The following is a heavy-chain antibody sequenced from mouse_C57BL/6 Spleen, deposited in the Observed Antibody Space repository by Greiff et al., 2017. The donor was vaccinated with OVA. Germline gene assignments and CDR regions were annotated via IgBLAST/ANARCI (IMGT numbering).Heavy chain of an antibody. J-gene: IGHJ1*03. CDR2: ISYDGSN. D-gene: IGHD1-1*01. Sequence: EVQLQESGPGLVKPSQSLSLTCSVTGYSITSGYYWNWIRQFPGNKLEWMGYISYDGSNNYNPSLKNRISITRDTSKNQFFLKLNSVTTEDTATYYCAREGDYGSYWYFDVWGTGTTVTVSS. CDR3: AREGDYGSYWYFDV. CDR1: GYSITSGYY. V-gene: IGHV3-6*01.